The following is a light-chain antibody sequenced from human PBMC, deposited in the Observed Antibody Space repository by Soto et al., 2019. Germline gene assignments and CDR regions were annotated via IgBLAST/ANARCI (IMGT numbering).Light chain of an antibody. CDR3: YSAADNFQGV. CDR1: VLEKKY. V-gene: IGLV3-27*01. J-gene: IGLJ1*01. Sequence: SYELTQPSSVSVSPGQTARITCSGDVLEKKYARWFQQKPGQAPVLLIYKDNERPSGIPARFSGSSSGTTVTLTISGAQFEDEADYYCYSAADNFQGVFGTGTKVTVL. CDR2: KDN.